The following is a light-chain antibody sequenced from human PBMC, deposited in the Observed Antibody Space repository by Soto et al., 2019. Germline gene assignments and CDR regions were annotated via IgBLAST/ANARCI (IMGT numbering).Light chain of an antibody. Sequence: DIQMTQSPSSLSASVGDRVTITCQASQDISNYLNWYQQKPGKAPKLLIYDASNLETGVPSRFSGRGSGTDFNFAIRGLQPEDIAAYDCQQYDNLRGLTFGGGTKVEIK. CDR2: DAS. V-gene: IGKV1-33*01. J-gene: IGKJ4*01. CDR3: QQYDNLRGLT. CDR1: QDISNY.